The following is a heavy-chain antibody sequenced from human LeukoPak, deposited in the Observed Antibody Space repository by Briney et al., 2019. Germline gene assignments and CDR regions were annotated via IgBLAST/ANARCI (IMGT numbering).Heavy chain of an antibody. CDR1: GFTFDDYA. CDR3: ARDPQGVAVAANGVYFDY. CDR2: INWNGGST. Sequence: GGSLRLSCAASGFTFDDYAMSWVRQAPGKWLEWVSGINWNGGSTGYADSVKGRFTISRDNAKKSLYLQMNSLRAEDTALYYCARDPQGVAVAANGVYFDYWGQGTLVTVSS. D-gene: IGHD6-19*01. J-gene: IGHJ4*02. V-gene: IGHV3-20*04.